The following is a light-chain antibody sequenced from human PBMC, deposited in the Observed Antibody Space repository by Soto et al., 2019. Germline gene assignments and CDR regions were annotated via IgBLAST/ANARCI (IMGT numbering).Light chain of an antibody. V-gene: IGKV3-20*01. CDR2: GAS. CDR1: QSVTNSF. CDR3: QQYGSSGT. Sequence: EIVLAQSPGTLSLSPGERATLSCLASQSVTNSFLAWYQQKPGQAPRLLIYGASNRATGIPDRFSGSGSGTDFTLTISRLEPEDFAVYYCQQYGSSGTFSQGTKVDIK. J-gene: IGKJ1*01.